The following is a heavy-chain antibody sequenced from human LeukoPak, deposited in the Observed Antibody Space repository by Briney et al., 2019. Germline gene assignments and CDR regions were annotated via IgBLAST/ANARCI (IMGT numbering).Heavy chain of an antibody. CDR2: IYYSGST. J-gene: IGHJ4*02. CDR1: GGSISSYY. CDR3: ASTESGYSNY. Sequence: KASETLSLTCTVSGGSISSYYWSWIRQPPGKGLEWIGYIYYSGSTNYNPSLKSRVTISVDTSKNQFSLKLSSVTAADTAVYYCASTESGYSNYWGQGTLVTVSS. D-gene: IGHD5-18*01. V-gene: IGHV4-59*08.